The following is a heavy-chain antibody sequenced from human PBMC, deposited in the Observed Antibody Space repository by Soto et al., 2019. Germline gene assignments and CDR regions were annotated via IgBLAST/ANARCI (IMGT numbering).Heavy chain of an antibody. D-gene: IGHD5-12*01. CDR3: ASSQGAGYKS. Sequence: QLQLQESGPGLVKPSETLSLTCTVSGGSISSSNYYWGWIRQPPGKGLEWIGSIYYSGSTYYNPSLKSRVTVSVDTSKNQFSLKLSSVTAADTAVYYCASSQGAGYKSWGQGTLVTVSS. CDR1: GGSISSSNYY. V-gene: IGHV4-39*01. CDR2: IYYSGST. J-gene: IGHJ5*02.